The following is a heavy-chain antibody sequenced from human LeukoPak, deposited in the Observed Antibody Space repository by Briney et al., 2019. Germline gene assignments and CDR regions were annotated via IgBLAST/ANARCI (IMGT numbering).Heavy chain of an antibody. CDR2: IYTSGST. J-gene: IGHJ5*02. Sequence: PSETLSLTCTVSGGSISSYYWSWIRQPAGKGLEWIGRIYTSGSTNYNPSLKSRVTISVDTSKNQFSLKLSSVTAADTAVYYCARGVTVYYDSSHFDPWGQGTLVTVSS. CDR3: ARGVTVYYDSSHFDP. CDR1: GGSISSYY. D-gene: IGHD3-22*01. V-gene: IGHV4-4*07.